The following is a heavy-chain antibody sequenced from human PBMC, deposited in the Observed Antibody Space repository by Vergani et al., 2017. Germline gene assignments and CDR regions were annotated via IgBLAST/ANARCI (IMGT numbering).Heavy chain of an antibody. Sequence: QVQLQESCPGLVKPSETLSLTCAVSGYSISSGYYWGWIRQPPGKGLEWIGSIYHSGSTYYNPSLKSRVTISVDTSKNQFSLKLSSVTAADTAVYYCARLFYGSGSYAPIDYWGQGTLVTVSS. D-gene: IGHD3-10*01. V-gene: IGHV4-38-2*01. CDR2: IYHSGST. CDR3: ARLFYGSGSYAPIDY. CDR1: GYSISSGYY. J-gene: IGHJ4*02.